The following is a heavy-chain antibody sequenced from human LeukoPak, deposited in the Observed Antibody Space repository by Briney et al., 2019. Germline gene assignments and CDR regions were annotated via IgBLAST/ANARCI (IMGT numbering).Heavy chain of an antibody. V-gene: IGHV4-34*01. J-gene: IGHJ4*02. CDR3: ATLFGY. Sequence: SETLSLTCAVYGGSFSGYYWSWIRQPPGKGLEWIGEINHSGSTNYNPSLKSRVTISVDTSENQFSLKLSSVTAADTAVYYCATLFGYWGQGTLVTVSS. CDR2: INHSGST. CDR1: GGSFSGYY.